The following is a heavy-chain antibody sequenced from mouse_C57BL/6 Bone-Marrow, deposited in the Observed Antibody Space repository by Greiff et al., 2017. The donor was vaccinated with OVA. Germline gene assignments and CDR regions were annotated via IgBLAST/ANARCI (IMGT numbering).Heavy chain of an antibody. CDR3: AREDYPAWFAY. J-gene: IGHJ3*01. Sequence: DVKLVESGGGLVKPVGSLKLSCAASGFTFSDYGMHWVRQAPEKGLEWVAYISSGSSTIYYADTVKGRFTISRDNAKNTLFLQMTSLRSEDTAMYYSAREDYPAWFAYWGQGTLLSVSA. CDR2: ISSGSSTI. D-gene: IGHD2-4*01. CDR1: GFTFSDYG. V-gene: IGHV5-17*01.